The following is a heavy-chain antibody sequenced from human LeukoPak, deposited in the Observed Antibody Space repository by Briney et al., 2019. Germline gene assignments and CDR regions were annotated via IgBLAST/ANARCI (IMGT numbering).Heavy chain of an antibody. Sequence: ASVKVSCKASGYTFTSYGISWVRQAPGQGLEWMGWISAYNGSTNYVQKLQGRVTMTTDTSTSTAYMELRSLRSDDTAVYYCARTQGGVATGYSSGWVAFDIWGQGTMVTVSS. CDR2: ISAYNGST. J-gene: IGHJ3*02. V-gene: IGHV1-18*01. D-gene: IGHD6-19*01. CDR3: ARTQGGVATGYSSGWVAFDI. CDR1: GYTFTSYG.